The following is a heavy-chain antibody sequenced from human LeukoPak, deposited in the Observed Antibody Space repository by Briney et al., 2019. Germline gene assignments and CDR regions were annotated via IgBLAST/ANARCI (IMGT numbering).Heavy chain of an antibody. CDR2: ISYDGRDN. CDR3: AKEGERITMVRGVIITSHDAFDI. CDR1: GFTFSNYA. Sequence: GGSLRPSCVASGFTFSNYAIHWVRQAPGKGLEWVAVISYDGRDNYYADSVKGRFTISRDNSKNTLYLQMNSLRAEDTAVYYCAKEGERITMVRGVIITSHDAFDIWGQGTMVTVSS. D-gene: IGHD3-10*01. J-gene: IGHJ3*02. V-gene: IGHV3-30*04.